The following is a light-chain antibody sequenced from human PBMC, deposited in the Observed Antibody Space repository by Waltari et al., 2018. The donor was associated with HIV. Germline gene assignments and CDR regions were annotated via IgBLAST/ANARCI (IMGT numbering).Light chain of an antibody. Sequence: EIVMTQSPGTLSVSPGESAILSCRASQNITDNLAWYQHKAGQAPRLLIYGPSTRASGVPARFSGGGSVTNFTLTVSGLQIEDFAFYYCQHYHDWPRTFGQGTRVEI. CDR3: QHYHDWPRT. CDR1: QNITDN. V-gene: IGKV3-15*01. CDR2: GPS. J-gene: IGKJ1*01.